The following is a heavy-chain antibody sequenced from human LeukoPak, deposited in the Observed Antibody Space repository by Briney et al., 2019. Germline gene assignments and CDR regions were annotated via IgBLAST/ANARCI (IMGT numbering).Heavy chain of an antibody. CDR1: GFTFSSYA. D-gene: IGHD6-19*01. CDR2: ISGSGGST. J-gene: IGHJ4*02. V-gene: IGHV3-23*01. Sequence: GGSLRLSCAASGFTFSSYAMSWVRQAPGKGLEWVSAISGSGGSTYYADSVKGRFTISRDNSKKTLYLQMNSLRVEDTAVYYCANGKSEYSSGWPRGTLWGQGTLVTVSS. CDR3: ANGKSEYSSGWPRGTL.